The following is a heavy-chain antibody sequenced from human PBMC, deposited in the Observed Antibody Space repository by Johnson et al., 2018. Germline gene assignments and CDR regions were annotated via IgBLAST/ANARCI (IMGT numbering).Heavy chain of an antibody. V-gene: IGHV3-23*04. D-gene: IGHD2-8*01. CDR1: GFTFSDYA. Sequence: VQLVQSGGGLVQPGGSLRLSCAASGFTFSDYAMSWVRQAPGKGLEWVSDSVKGRFTMSRDNAKNTLFRQMNSLRVDDTAVYYCARGNGHGVDMWVKGTMVAVAS. CDR3: ARGNGHGVDM. J-gene: IGHJ3*02.